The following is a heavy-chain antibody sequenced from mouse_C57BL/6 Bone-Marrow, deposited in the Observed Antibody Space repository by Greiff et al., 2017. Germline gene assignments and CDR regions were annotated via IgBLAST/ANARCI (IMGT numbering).Heavy chain of an antibody. CDR3: TPTTVVDFDY. J-gene: IGHJ2*01. CDR2: IDPENGDT. Sequence: VQLQQSGAELVRPGASVKLSCTASGFNIKDDYMHWVKQRPEQGLEWIGWIDPENGDTESASKFQGKATITADTSSNTAYLQLSSLTSEDTAVYYCTPTTVVDFDYWGQGTTLTVSS. CDR1: GFNIKDDY. V-gene: IGHV14-4*01. D-gene: IGHD1-1*01.